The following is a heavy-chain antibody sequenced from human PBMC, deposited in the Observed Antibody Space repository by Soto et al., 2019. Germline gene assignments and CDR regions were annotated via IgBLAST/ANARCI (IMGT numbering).Heavy chain of an antibody. CDR3: ATEGFTYGYHGLDS. V-gene: IGHV3-15*01. CDR2: IKSKSDGGTT. CDR1: GFTLTNAW. J-gene: IGHJ4*02. Sequence: EVQLVESGGGLVKPGGSLRLSCAASGFTLTNAWMSWVRQAPGKGLEWAGRIKSKSDGGTTEYAAPVKGRFALSRDDSQKAVFLEMNSLILEDTAVYYCATEGFTYGYHGLDSWGQGSLVTVSS. D-gene: IGHD5-18*01.